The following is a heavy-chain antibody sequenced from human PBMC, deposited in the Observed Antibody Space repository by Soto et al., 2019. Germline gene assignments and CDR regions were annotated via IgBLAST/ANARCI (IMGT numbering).Heavy chain of an antibody. CDR3: ARLAMATRRGYYGMDV. CDR1: GYSFTSYW. CDR2: IDPSDSYT. V-gene: IGHV5-10-1*01. J-gene: IGHJ6*02. Sequence: EVQLVQSGAEVKKPGESQRISCKGSGYSFTSYWISWVRQMPGKGLEWMGRIDPSDSYTNYSPSFQGHVTISAEKSTSTAYLQWSCLKASDTAMYYCARLAMATRRGYYGMDVWGQGATVTVSS. D-gene: IGHD5-12*01.